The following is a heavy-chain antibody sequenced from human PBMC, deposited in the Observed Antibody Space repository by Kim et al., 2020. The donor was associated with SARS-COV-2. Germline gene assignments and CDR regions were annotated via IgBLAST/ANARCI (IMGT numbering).Heavy chain of an antibody. CDR1: GFSNYA. V-gene: IGHV3-23*01. Sequence: GGSLRLSCAASGFSNYAMSWVRQAPGKGLEWVSGITDSGGGTYYADSVKGRFTISRDKSKNTVSLQMNSLRAEDTAVYYCAIPTASSWYYIYWGQGILVTVSS. CDR3: AIPTASSWYYIY. D-gene: IGHD6-13*01. CDR2: ITDSGGGT. J-gene: IGHJ4*02.